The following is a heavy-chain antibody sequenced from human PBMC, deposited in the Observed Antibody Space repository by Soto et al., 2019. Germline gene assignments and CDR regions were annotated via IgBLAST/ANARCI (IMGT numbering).Heavy chain of an antibody. CDR2: ISAYNSHT. D-gene: IGHD3-16*02. V-gene: IGHV1-18*04. J-gene: IGHJ3*02. Sequence: QVQLVQSGGEVKKPGASVKVSCKASGYIFTNYGISWVRQAPGQRLEWMGWISAYNSHTNYAQTFQGRVTMTTDTSTSTAYMELRSLRSDDTAMYYCARDFSLTRGGVVVGGTDAFDIWGQGTMVTVSS. CDR3: ARDFSLTRGGVVVGGTDAFDI. CDR1: GYIFTNYG.